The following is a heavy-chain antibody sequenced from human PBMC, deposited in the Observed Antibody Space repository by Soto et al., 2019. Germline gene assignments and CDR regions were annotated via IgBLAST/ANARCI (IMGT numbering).Heavy chain of an antibody. V-gene: IGHV1-2*02. CDR1: GYTFTGYY. J-gene: IGHJ3*02. D-gene: IGHD6-6*01. CDR3: ASFEYSGSSDAFDI. Sequence: SVKVGWKASGYTFTGYYMHLVRQAPGQGLEWMGWINPNTGGTNYAQKFQGRVTMTRDTSIRTAYMALSRLRSDDTAVYFCASFEYSGSSDAFDIWGQGTLVTVSS. CDR2: INPNTGGT.